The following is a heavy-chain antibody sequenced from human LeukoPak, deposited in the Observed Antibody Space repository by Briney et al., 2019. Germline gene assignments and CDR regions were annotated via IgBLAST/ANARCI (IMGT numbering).Heavy chain of an antibody. Sequence: GGSLRLSCAASGFTFSSYWMSWVRQAPGKGLEWVANIKQDGSEKYYVDSVKGRFTISRDNAKNSLYLQMNSLRAEDTAVYYCARDPSPLERDAFDIWGQGTMVTVSS. CDR2: IKQDGSEK. CDR1: GFTFSSYW. J-gene: IGHJ3*02. D-gene: IGHD1-1*01. V-gene: IGHV3-7*01. CDR3: ARDPSPLERDAFDI.